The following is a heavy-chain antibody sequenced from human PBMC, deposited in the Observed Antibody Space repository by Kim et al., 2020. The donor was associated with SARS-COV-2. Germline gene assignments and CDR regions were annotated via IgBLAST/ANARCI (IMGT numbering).Heavy chain of an antibody. CDR1: GFTFSSYA. CDR3: VKSQMYSSSWYFNYYYYYGMDV. J-gene: IGHJ6*02. Sequence: GGSLRLSCSASGFTFSSYAMHWVRQAPGKGLEYVSAISSNGGSTYYADSVKGRFTISRDNSKNTLYLQMSSLRAEDTAVYYCVKSQMYSSSWYFNYYYYYGMDVWGQGTTVTVSS. CDR2: ISSNGGST. D-gene: IGHD6-13*01. V-gene: IGHV3-64D*06.